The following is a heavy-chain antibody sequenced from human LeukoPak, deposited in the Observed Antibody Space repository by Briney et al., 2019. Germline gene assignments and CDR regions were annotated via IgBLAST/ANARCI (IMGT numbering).Heavy chain of an antibody. V-gene: IGHV1-24*01. D-gene: IGHD6-19*01. CDR3: ATKGSSGWPYYFDY. CDR1: GYTLTELS. J-gene: IGHJ4*02. Sequence: ASVKVSCKVSGYTLTELSMHWVRQAPGKGLEWMGGFDPEDGETIYAQKFQGSVTMTEDTSTDTAYMELSSLRSEDTAVYYCATKGSSGWPYYFDYWGQGTLVTVSS. CDR2: FDPEDGET.